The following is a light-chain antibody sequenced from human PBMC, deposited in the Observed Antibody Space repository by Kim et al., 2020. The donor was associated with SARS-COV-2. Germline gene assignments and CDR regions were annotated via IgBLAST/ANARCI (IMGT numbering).Light chain of an antibody. J-gene: IGLJ2*01. CDR2: YDS. CDR1: NIGSKS. Sequence: APGKTARFTCGENNIGSKSVHWYQQKPGQAPVLVIFYDSDRPSGIPERFSGSNSGNTATLTISRVEAGDEADYYCQVWDSSSDHVVFGGGTQLTVL. V-gene: IGLV3-21*04. CDR3: QVWDSSSDHVV.